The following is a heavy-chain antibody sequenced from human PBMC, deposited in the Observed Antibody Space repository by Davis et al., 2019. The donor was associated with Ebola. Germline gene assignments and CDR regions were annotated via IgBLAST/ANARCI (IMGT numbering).Heavy chain of an antibody. Sequence: GESLKISCADSVITFSSYAMTWVRQAPGKGLEWVSAISGSGGTTYYAGSVKGRFTVSRDNSKNTLYLQMNSLRAEDTAVYYCAKVPAVAGSGLTDYWGQGTLVTVSS. D-gene: IGHD6-19*01. J-gene: IGHJ4*02. CDR2: ISGSGGTT. CDR1: VITFSSYA. V-gene: IGHV3-23*01. CDR3: AKVPAVAGSGLTDY.